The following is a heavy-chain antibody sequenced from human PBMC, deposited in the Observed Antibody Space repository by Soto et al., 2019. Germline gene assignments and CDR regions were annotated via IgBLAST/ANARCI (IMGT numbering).Heavy chain of an antibody. CDR1: GYSVTSSDYY. CDR3: APLSVSLSGPYGIHV. D-gene: IGHD2-15*01. Sequence: LSLTCSVSGYSVTSSDYYWAWIRQPPGKGLEWIGSMFYSGLTYYNPSLKSRVTLSVDTSKNQFSVRLNSVTAADTAVYYCAPLSVSLSGPYGIHVWGQGTTVTV. CDR2: MFYSGLT. V-gene: IGHV4-39*01. J-gene: IGHJ6*02.